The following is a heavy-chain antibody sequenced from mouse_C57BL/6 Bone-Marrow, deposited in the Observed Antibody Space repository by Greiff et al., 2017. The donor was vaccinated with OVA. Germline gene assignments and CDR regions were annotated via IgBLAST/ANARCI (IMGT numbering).Heavy chain of an antibody. V-gene: IGHV5-4*01. Sequence: EVQLVESGGGLVKPGGSLKLSCAASGFTFSSYAMSWVRQTPEKRLEWVATISDGGSYTYYPDNVKGRFTISRDNANNNLYLQMSHLKSEDTAMYYCARDYYGSSYDPYWYFDVWGTGTTVTVSS. CDR2: ISDGGSYT. CDR3: ARDYYGSSYDPYWYFDV. J-gene: IGHJ1*03. D-gene: IGHD1-1*01. CDR1: GFTFSSYA.